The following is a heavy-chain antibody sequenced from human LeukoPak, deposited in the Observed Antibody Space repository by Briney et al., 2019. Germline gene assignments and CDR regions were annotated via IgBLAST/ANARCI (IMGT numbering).Heavy chain of an antibody. Sequence: SETLSLTCAVYGRSFSFYFWSWIRQSPGKGLEWIGEIDHSGSTKYNQSLKSRVSILVDKSKNQFSLKLSSVTAADTAVYYCARYGGSYYSGWFDPWDQGTLVTVSS. CDR2: IDHSGST. CDR3: ARYGGSYYSGWFDP. V-gene: IGHV4-34*01. J-gene: IGHJ5*02. D-gene: IGHD1-26*01. CDR1: GRSFSFYF.